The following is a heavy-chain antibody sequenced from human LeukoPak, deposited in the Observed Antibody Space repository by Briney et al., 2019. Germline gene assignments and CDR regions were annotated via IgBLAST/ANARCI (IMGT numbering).Heavy chain of an antibody. CDR1: GFTFSSYA. D-gene: IGHD2-15*01. CDR3: AKRYCSGGSCYQFYYYYGMDV. Sequence: GGSLRLSCAASGFTFSSYAMSWVRQAPGKGLEWVSAISGSGGSTYYADSVKGRFTISRDNSKNTLYLQMNSLRAEDTAVYYRAKRYCSGGSCYQFYYYYGMDVWGQGTTVTVSS. CDR2: ISGSGGST. J-gene: IGHJ6*02. V-gene: IGHV3-23*01.